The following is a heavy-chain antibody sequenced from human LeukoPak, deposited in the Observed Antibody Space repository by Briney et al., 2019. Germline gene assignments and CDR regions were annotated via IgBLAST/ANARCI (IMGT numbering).Heavy chain of an antibody. V-gene: IGHV4-61*02. CDR3: ATRASDYDILTGSRIYYMDV. Sequence: TSETLSLXCTVSGGSISSGSYYWSWIRQPAGKGLEWIGRIYTSGITNYNPSLKSRVTISVDTSKNQFSLKLSSVTAADTAVYYCATRASDYDILTGSRIYYMDVWGKGTTVTVSS. D-gene: IGHD3-9*01. J-gene: IGHJ6*03. CDR1: GGSISSGSYY. CDR2: IYTSGIT.